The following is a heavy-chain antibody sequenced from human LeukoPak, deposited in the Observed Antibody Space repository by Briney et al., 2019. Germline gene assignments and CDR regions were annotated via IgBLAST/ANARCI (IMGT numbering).Heavy chain of an antibody. J-gene: IGHJ6*02. D-gene: IGHD5-12*01. Sequence: SETLSLTCTVSGGSISSYYWSWIRQPPGKGLEWIGYIYYSGSTSYNPSLKSRVTISVDTSKNQFSLKLSSVTAADTAVYYCARDPTIPGAYYYYGMDVWGQGTTVTVSS. V-gene: IGHV4-59*01. CDR2: IYYSGST. CDR1: GGSISSYY. CDR3: ARDPTIPGAYYYYGMDV.